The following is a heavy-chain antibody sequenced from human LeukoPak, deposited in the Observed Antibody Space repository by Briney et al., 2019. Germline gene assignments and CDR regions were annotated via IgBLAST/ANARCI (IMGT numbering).Heavy chain of an antibody. Sequence: SETLSLTCTVSGGSISSYYWSWIRQPPGKGLEWIGYIYYSGSTNYNPSLKSRVTISVDTSKDQFSLKLSSVTAADTAVYYCASHSYYYDSSGYPNLYYYYGMDVWGQGTTVTVSS. D-gene: IGHD3-22*01. J-gene: IGHJ6*02. CDR3: ASHSYYYDSSGYPNLYYYYGMDV. V-gene: IGHV4-59*01. CDR2: IYYSGST. CDR1: GGSISSYY.